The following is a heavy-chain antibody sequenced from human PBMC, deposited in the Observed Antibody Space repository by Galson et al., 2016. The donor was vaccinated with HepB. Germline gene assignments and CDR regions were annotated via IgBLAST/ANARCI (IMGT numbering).Heavy chain of an antibody. V-gene: IGHV1-18*04. J-gene: IGHJ3*02. CDR1: GYIFTSNG. Sequence: SVKVSCKASGYIFTSNGVSWVRQAPGRGLEWMGWISTNSGNTNYAQNLQGRVTLTTDTSTSTAYMELRSLRSDDTAVYYRARDVRYAFEMWGQGTMVTVSP. CDR3: ARDVRYAFEM. CDR2: ISTNSGNT.